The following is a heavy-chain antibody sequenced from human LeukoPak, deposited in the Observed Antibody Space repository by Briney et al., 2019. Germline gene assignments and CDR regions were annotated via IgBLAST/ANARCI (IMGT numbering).Heavy chain of an antibody. Sequence: ASVKVSCKASGYTFTSYDINWVRQATGQGLEWMGWMNPNSGGTNYAQKFQGRVTMTRDTSISTAYMELSRLRSDDTAVYYCARAIGYYDSSGYYYVPPPIDYWGQGTLVTVSS. J-gene: IGHJ4*02. CDR2: MNPNSGGT. CDR3: ARAIGYYDSSGYYYVPPPIDY. D-gene: IGHD3-22*01. CDR1: GYTFTSYD. V-gene: IGHV1-2*02.